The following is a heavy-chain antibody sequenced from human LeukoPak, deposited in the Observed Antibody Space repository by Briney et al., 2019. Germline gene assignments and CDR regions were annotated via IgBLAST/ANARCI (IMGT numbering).Heavy chain of an antibody. CDR2: ISWNSGRR. CDR3: AKDSSVGYSDWLAPGGDPYYMDV. CDR1: GFTFDDYA. V-gene: IGHV3-9*01. Sequence: PGGSLRLSCVGSGFTFDDYAMHWVRQAPGKGLEWVSGISWNSGRRGYADSVKGRFTISRDNSKNTLYLQMNSPRAEDTAVYYCAKDSSVGYSDWLAPGGDPYYMDVWGKGTTVTSSS. J-gene: IGHJ6*03. D-gene: IGHD3-9*01.